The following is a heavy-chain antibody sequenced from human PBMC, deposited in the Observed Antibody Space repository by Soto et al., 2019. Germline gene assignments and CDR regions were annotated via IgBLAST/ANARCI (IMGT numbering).Heavy chain of an antibody. CDR1: RFTFTSYA. CDR3: PKDVEGGSLFRGAFDY. J-gene: IGHJ4*02. V-gene: IGHV3-23*01. CDR2: ISASGGAT. D-gene: IGHD1-26*01. Sequence: EVELLESGGGLVQPGGSLRLSCVASRFTFTSYAMSWVRQAPGKGLEWVAAISASGGATIHADSVKGRLTISRDNSKNTLYLQMNSLRADDTAVYYCPKDVEGGSLFRGAFDYWGQGTQVTVSS.